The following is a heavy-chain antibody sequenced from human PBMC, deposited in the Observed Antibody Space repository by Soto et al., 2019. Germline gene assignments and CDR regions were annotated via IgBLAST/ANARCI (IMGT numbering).Heavy chain of an antibody. CDR2: IIPIVGTA. CDR1: GGTFSSCS. Sequence: SVNVSCKSSGGTFSSCSMSWVRQAPGQGLEWMGGIIPIVGTANYAQKFQGRVTITADESTSTAYMELSSLRSEDTAVYYCARAYYDSSGYPPYWFDPWGQGTLVTVSS. V-gene: IGHV1-69*13. J-gene: IGHJ5*02. CDR3: ARAYYDSSGYPPYWFDP. D-gene: IGHD3-22*01.